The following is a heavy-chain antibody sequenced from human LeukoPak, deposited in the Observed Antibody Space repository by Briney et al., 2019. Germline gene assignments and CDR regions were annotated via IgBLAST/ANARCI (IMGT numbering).Heavy chain of an antibody. CDR1: GFTFSSYA. Sequence: GGSLRLSCAASGFTFSSYAMSWVRQAPGKGLEWVSGISWNSGSIGYADSVKGRFTISRDNAKNSLYLQMNSLRAEDTALYYCAKDTYGYGDFSAYDYWGQGTLVTVSS. D-gene: IGHD4-17*01. J-gene: IGHJ4*02. CDR3: AKDTYGYGDFSAYDY. CDR2: ISWNSGSI. V-gene: IGHV3-9*01.